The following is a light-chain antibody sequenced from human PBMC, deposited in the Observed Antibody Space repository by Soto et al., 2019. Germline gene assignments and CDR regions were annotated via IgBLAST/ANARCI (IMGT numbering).Light chain of an antibody. J-gene: IGLJ2*01. CDR2: EVT. Sequence: QSALTQPASVSGSPGQSITISCTGTSCDVGGYNYVSWYQQHPGKAPKLIIYEVTNRPSGVSNRFSGSKSGTTASLTISGLPAEDDADYYCSSDTTSSTLVFGGGTKLTVL. CDR3: SSDTTSSTLV. CDR1: SCDVGGYNY. V-gene: IGLV2-14*01.